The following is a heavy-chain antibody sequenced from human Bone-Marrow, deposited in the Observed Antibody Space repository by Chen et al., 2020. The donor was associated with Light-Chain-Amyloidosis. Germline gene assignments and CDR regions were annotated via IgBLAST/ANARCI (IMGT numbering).Heavy chain of an antibody. CDR3: AKDSAVVINDNNSYYGMDV. J-gene: IGHJ6*02. CDR2: ISNNGKI. CDR1: GGSLNTADYF. D-gene: IGHD5-18*01. Sequence: QVQLQESGPGLVKPSQTLSLTCAVSGGSLNTADYFWNWVRQPPGKGLEWIGYISNNGKIAYPPSRRGRVSISTDPSKNQFSLKLNSGPAANTAVYYCAKDSAVVINDNNSYYGMDVWGLGTSVTVSS. V-gene: IGHV4-30-4*01.